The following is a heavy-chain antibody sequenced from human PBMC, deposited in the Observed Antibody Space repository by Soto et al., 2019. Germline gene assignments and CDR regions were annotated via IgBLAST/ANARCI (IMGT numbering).Heavy chain of an antibody. CDR2: IYHSGGT. J-gene: IGHJ4*02. CDR1: AGSISSGGYY. D-gene: IGHD5-12*01. V-gene: IGHV4-31*03. Sequence: TSETLSLTCSVSAGSISSGGYYWNWIRQPPGKGLEWIGYIYHSGGTYSSPSLRSRVTISVDTSKNQFSLKLSSVTAADTAVYYCARDRGGYGVYDYWGQGTLVTVSS. CDR3: ARDRGGYGVYDY.